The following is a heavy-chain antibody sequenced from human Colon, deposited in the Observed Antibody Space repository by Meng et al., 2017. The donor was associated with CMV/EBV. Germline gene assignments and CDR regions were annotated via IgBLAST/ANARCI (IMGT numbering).Heavy chain of an antibody. Sequence: SETLSLTCAISGDSVSSNSAAWNWIRQSPSRGLEWLGRTYYRAKWYNDYAVSVKSRIIINADTSKNQFSLQLNSVTPEDTAVYYCGKGGDFYGSGSDYDLRSDDYDMDVWGQGTTVTVSS. J-gene: IGHJ6*01. CDR1: GDSVSSNSAA. D-gene: IGHD3-10*01. CDR3: GKGGDFYGSGSDYDLRSDDYDMDV. V-gene: IGHV6-1*01. CDR2: TYYRAKWYN.